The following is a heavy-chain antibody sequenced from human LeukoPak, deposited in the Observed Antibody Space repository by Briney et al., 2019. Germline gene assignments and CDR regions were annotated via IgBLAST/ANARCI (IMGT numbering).Heavy chain of an antibody. D-gene: IGHD4-17*01. J-gene: IGHJ4*02. CDR1: GFSFSSYW. V-gene: IGHV3-7*01. CDR3: ARGGDHNDY. Sequence: GGSLRLSCAASGFSFSSYWMIWVRQAPGKGLEWVSNINRDGSVKNYMDSVKGRFTISRDNAKKSLYLQMNSLRAEDAAVYYCARGGDHNDYWGQGTLVTVSS. CDR2: INRDGSVK.